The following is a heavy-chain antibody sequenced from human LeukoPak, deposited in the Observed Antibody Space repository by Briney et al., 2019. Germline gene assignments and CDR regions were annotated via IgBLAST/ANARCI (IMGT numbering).Heavy chain of an antibody. J-gene: IGHJ4*02. Sequence: PGGSLRLSYAASGFTFSSYAMSWVRQAPGKGLEWVSAISGSGGSTYYADSVKGRFTISRDNSKNTLYLQMNSLRAEDTAVYYCARGLSYAVAYGDYWGQGTLVTVSS. V-gene: IGHV3-23*01. D-gene: IGHD6-19*01. CDR1: GFTFSSYA. CDR2: ISGSGGST. CDR3: ARGLSYAVAYGDY.